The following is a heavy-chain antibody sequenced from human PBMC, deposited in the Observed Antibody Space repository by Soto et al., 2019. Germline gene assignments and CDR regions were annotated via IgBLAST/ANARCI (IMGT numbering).Heavy chain of an antibody. CDR3: ARDRGWAAPRAAEGGRDYYYYMDV. J-gene: IGHJ6*03. CDR2: INPSGGST. V-gene: IGHV1-46*03. Sequence: ASVKVSCKASGYTFTSYYMHWVRQAPGQGLEWMGIINPSGGSTSYAQKFQGRVTMTRDTSTSTVYMELSSLRSEDTAVYYCARDRGWAAPRAAEGGRDYYYYMDVWGKGTTVTVSS. CDR1: GYTFTSYY. D-gene: IGHD1-26*01.